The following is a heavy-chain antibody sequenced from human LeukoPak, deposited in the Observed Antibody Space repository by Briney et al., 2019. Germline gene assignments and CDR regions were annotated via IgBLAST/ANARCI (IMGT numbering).Heavy chain of an antibody. Sequence: SETLSLTCTVSGYSISSGYYWGWIRQPPGKGLEWIGSIYHSGSTYYNPSLKSRVTISVDTSKNQFSLKLSSVTAADTAVYYCARDYYDSSGYISSSWGQGTLVTVSS. D-gene: IGHD3-22*01. V-gene: IGHV4-38-2*02. CDR2: IYHSGST. CDR1: GYSISSGYY. J-gene: IGHJ5*02. CDR3: ARDYYDSSGYISSS.